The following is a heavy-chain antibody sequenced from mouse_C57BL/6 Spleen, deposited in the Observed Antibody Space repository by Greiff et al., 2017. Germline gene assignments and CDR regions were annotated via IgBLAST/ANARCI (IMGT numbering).Heavy chain of an antibody. CDR3: ARDSSGPFGY. CDR1: GYAFSSSW. V-gene: IGHV1-82*01. CDR2: IYPGDGDT. J-gene: IGHJ2*01. Sequence: VQLVESGPELVKPGASVKISCKASGYAFSSSWMNWVKQRPGKGLEWIGRIYPGDGDTNYNGKFKGQVTLAADKPSSTAYMQLSSLTSVDSAVYYCARDSSGPFGYWGQGTTLTVSS. D-gene: IGHD3-2*02.